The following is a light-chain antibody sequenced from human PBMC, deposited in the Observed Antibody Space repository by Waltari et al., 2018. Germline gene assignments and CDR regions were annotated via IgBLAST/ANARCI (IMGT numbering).Light chain of an antibody. J-gene: IGLJ3*02. V-gene: IGLV1-47*01. Sequence: QSVLIQPPSAYGTPGQRITISCSGSSSTIGSNDVDWYQQVPGTAPRLLIYMTDQRPSGVPDRCSASKSGTSASLAINGLRSEDEADYYCATWDDSLSVVLFGGGTTLTVL. CDR1: SSTIGSND. CDR3: ATWDDSLSVVL. CDR2: MTD.